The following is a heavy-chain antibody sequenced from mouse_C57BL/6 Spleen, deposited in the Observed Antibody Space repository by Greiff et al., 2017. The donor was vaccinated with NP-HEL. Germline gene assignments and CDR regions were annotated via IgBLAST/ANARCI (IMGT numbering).Heavy chain of an antibody. CDR1: GYAFTNYL. J-gene: IGHJ2*01. CDR3: ARGGTYFDC. V-gene: IGHV1-54*01. Sequence: VQLQQSGAELVRPGTSVKVSCKASGYAFTNYLIEWVKQRPGQGLEWIGVLNPGSGGTNYNEKFKGKATLTADKSSSTAYMQLSSLTSEDSAVYFCARGGTYFDCWGQGTTLTVSS. CDR2: LNPGSGGT. D-gene: IGHD3-3*01.